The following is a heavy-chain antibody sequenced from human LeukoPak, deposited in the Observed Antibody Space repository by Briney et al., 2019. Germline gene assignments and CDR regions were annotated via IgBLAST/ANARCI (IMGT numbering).Heavy chain of an antibody. Sequence: SETLSLTCTVSGGSISRYYWSWIRQPPGKGLEWIGTIYYSGSIYYNPSLKSRVTISADTSKNQFSLKLSSVTAADTAVYYCARLAWDRYYYYYYMDIRGKGTTVTISS. CDR3: ARLAWDRYYYYYYMDI. V-gene: IGHV4-39*01. CDR2: IYYSGSI. J-gene: IGHJ6*03. CDR1: GGSISRYY. D-gene: IGHD1-26*01.